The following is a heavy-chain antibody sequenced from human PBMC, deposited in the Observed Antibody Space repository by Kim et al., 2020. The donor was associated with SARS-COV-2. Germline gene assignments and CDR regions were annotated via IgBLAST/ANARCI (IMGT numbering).Heavy chain of an antibody. D-gene: IGHD3-9*01. Sequence: GGSLRLSCAASGFTFSSYGMHWVRQAPGKGLEWVAVISYDGSNKYYADSVKGRFTISRDNSKNTLYLQMNSLRAEDTAVYYCARDNYDILTGYYYSGGMDVWGQGTTVTVSS. J-gene: IGHJ6*02. CDR1: GFTFSSYG. CDR2: ISYDGSNK. V-gene: IGHV3-33*05. CDR3: ARDNYDILTGYYYSGGMDV.